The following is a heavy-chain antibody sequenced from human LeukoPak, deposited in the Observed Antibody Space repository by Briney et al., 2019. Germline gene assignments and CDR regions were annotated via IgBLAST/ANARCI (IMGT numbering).Heavy chain of an antibody. D-gene: IGHD2-2*01. CDR1: GFTVSSNY. CDR3: ARQEKYCSSTSCYPYYYYYYMDV. J-gene: IGHJ6*03. Sequence: PGGSLRLSCAASGFTVSSNYMSWVRQAPGKGLEWVSVIYSCCCTYYADYVKGRFTISRDNSKNTMYLQMNRLRAEDTAVYYCARQEKYCSSTSCYPYYYYYYMDVWGKGTTVTVSS. CDR2: IYSCCCT. V-gene: IGHV3-66*02.